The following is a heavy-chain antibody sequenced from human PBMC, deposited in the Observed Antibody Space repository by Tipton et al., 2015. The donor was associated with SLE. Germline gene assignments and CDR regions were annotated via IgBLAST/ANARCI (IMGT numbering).Heavy chain of an antibody. CDR1: GYTFTGYY. CDR2: INPNSGGT. D-gene: IGHD3-3*01. Sequence: QVQLVQSGAEVKKPGASVKVSCKASGYTFTGYYMHWVRQAPGQGLEWMGRINPNSGGTNYAQKFQGRVTMTRDTSISTVYMELSSLRSEDPAVYYCARKSAAGRRITIFGRDWFDPWGRGTLVTVSS. CDR3: ARKSAAGRRITIFGRDWFDP. J-gene: IGHJ5*02. V-gene: IGHV1-2*06.